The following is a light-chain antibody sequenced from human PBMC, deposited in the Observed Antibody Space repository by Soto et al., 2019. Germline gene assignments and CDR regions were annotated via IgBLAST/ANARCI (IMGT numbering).Light chain of an antibody. CDR3: QQYGSWT. Sequence: EIVLTQSPVTLSVSPWERATLSCRASETISSDKLAWYQQKPGQPPSLLIYGTFSRATGIPDRFSGSGSGTDFTLTISRLEPEDSAIYYCQQYGSWTFGQGTKVEI. CDR1: ETISSDK. J-gene: IGKJ1*01. V-gene: IGKV3-20*01. CDR2: GTF.